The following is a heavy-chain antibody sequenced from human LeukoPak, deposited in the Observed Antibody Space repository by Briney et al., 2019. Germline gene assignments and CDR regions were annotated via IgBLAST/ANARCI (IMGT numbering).Heavy chain of an antibody. Sequence: PGGSLRLSCEASGFTFNTYSMNWARQAPGKGLEWVSSISGSGSGGSTYYADSVKGRFTISRDNSKNTLYLQMNGLRAEDTAVYYCAKSGYNRFDYWGQGTLVTVSS. CDR2: ISGSGSGGST. D-gene: IGHD5-24*01. CDR3: AKSGYNRFDY. J-gene: IGHJ4*02. CDR1: GFTFNTYS. V-gene: IGHV3-23*01.